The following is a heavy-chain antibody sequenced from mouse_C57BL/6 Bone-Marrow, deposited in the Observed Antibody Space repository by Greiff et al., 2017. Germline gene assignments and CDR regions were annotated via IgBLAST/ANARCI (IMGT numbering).Heavy chain of an antibody. CDR3: TTGGD. CDR2: IDPETGGT. CDR1: GYTFTDYE. V-gene: IGHV1-15*01. Sequence: VQLQESGAELVRPGASVTLSCKASGYTFTDYEMHWVKQTPVHGLEWIGAIDPETGGTAYNQKFKGKAILTADKSSSTAYLELRSLTSEDSAVYYCTTGGDWGKGTTLTVSS. D-gene: IGHD1-1*02. J-gene: IGHJ2*01.